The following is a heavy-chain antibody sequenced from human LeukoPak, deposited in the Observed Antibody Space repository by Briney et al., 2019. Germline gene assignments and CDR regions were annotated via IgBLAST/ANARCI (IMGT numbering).Heavy chain of an antibody. CDR2: IYYSGST. V-gene: IGHV4-59*08. J-gene: IGHJ4*02. D-gene: IGHD6-13*01. Sequence: SQTLSLTCTVSGGFNSSYYWSWIRQPPGKGLEWIGYIYYSGSTNYNPSLKSRVTISVDTSKNQFSLKLSSVTAADTAVYYCAGSPMDSSSWTNYFDYWGQGTLVTVSS. CDR1: GGFNSSYY. CDR3: AGSPMDSSSWTNYFDY.